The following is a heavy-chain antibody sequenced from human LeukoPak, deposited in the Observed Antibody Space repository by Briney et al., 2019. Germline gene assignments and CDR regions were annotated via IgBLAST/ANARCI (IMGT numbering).Heavy chain of an antibody. Sequence: GGSLRLSCAASGFTFSSYVMNWVRQAPGKGLEWVSVISGGGGSTYYADSVKGRFTISRDNSKNTLFLQMNSLRAEDMTVLYCAEGGNCTCASCYVGWFDPWGQGTLVTVSS. CDR1: GFTFSSYV. V-gene: IGHV3-23*01. CDR3: AEGGNCTCASCYVGWFDP. CDR2: ISGGGGST. J-gene: IGHJ5*02. D-gene: IGHD2-2*01.